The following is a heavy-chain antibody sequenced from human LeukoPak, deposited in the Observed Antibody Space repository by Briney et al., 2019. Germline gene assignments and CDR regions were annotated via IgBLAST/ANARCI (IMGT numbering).Heavy chain of an antibody. D-gene: IGHD6-19*01. CDR3: AKGAQQWLPQTYFDY. V-gene: IGHV3-74*01. J-gene: IGHJ4*01. CDR2: ISSDGSST. CDR1: GFTFSSYW. Sequence: GGSLRLPCAASGFTFSSYWMHWVRQAPGKGLVWVSRISSDGSSTSYADSAKGRFTISRDNAKNSLSLLMNSLRAEDTAVYYCAKGAQQWLPQTYFDYWGHGALVTVSS.